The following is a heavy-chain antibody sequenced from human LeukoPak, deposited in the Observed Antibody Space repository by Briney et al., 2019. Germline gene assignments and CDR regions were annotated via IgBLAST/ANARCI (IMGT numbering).Heavy chain of an antibody. CDR1: GASISSGGYY. CDR3: ARGGNGAIDY. Sequence: SQTLSLTCTVSGASISSGGYYWSWIRQHPGKGLEWIGYIYYSGSTYYNPSLKSRVTISVDTSKNQFSLKLSSVTAADTAVYYCARGGNGAIDYWGQGTLVTVSS. CDR2: IYYSGST. V-gene: IGHV4-31*03. D-gene: IGHD4-23*01. J-gene: IGHJ4*02.